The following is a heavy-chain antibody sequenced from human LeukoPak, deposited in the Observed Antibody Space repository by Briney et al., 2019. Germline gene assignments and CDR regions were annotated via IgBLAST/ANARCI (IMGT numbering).Heavy chain of an antibody. D-gene: IGHD2-15*01. J-gene: IGHJ6*03. V-gene: IGHV4-59*01. CDR1: GGSISSYY. Sequence: ASETLSLTCTVSGGSISSYYWTWIRQPPGKGLEWIGYIYYSGSTNYNPSLKSRVTISVDTSKNQFSLKLTSVTAADTAVYYCARSVEGYCSGGSCYSYYYYMDVWGKGTTVTVSS. CDR2: IYYSGST. CDR3: ARSVEGYCSGGSCYSYYYYMDV.